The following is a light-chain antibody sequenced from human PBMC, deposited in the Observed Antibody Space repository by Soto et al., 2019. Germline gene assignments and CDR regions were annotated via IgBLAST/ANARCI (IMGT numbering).Light chain of an antibody. CDR2: AAS. CDR3: QQSDTYPLT. Sequence: DIHMTQSPSSVSASVGDRVTITCRASQGITSWLVWYQQKPGKAPKLLIYAASSLQSGVPSRFSGSGSGTDFTLTISSLQADDFATYYCQQSDTYPLTFGQGTRLEIK. CDR1: QGITSW. V-gene: IGKV1-12*01. J-gene: IGKJ5*01.